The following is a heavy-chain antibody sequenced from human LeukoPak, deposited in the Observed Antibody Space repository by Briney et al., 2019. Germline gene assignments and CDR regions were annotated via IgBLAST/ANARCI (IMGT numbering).Heavy chain of an antibody. CDR1: GFPFSSYW. CDR3: ARDANYHVSSDYYDAFDI. CDR2: IRGDESRK. D-gene: IGHD3-22*01. V-gene: IGHV3-7*01. J-gene: IGHJ3*02. Sequence: GGSLRLSCAASGFPFSSYWMTWLRHAPGKGLEWVANIRGDESRKYYLDSVTGRFTISRDNAKNSLYLQMNSQRAEDTAVYYCARDANYHVSSDYYDAFDIWGQGTMVTVSS.